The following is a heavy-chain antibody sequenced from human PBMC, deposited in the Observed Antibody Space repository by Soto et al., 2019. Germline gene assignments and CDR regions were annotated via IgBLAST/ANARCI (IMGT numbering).Heavy chain of an antibody. CDR2: IFYSGST. J-gene: IGHJ5*02. Sequence: SETLSLTCTVSGGSISSSSYYWGWIRQPPGKGLEWIGSIFYSGSTYYNPSLKSRVTISVDTSKNQFSLKLSSVTAADTAVYYCAREVWGSGRIRFDPWGQGTLVTVSS. V-gene: IGHV4-39*02. D-gene: IGHD3-10*01. CDR1: GGSISSSSYY. CDR3: AREVWGSGRIRFDP.